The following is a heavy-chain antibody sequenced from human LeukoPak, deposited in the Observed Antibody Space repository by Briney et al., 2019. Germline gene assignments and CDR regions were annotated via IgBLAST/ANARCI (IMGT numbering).Heavy chain of an antibody. Sequence: GGSLRLSCAASGFTFSDYYMSWIRQAPGKGLEWVSYISSSGSTIYYADSVKGRFTISRDNAKNSLYLQMNSLRAEDTAVYYCAREPSGSYAYDAFDIWGQGTMVTVSS. D-gene: IGHD1-26*01. CDR1: GFTFSDYY. CDR3: AREPSGSYAYDAFDI. CDR2: ISSSGSTI. V-gene: IGHV3-11*04. J-gene: IGHJ3*02.